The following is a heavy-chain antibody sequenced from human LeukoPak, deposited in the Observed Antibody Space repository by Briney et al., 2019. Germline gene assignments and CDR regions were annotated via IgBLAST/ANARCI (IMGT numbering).Heavy chain of an antibody. D-gene: IGHD3-22*01. CDR1: GGSISSYY. J-gene: IGHJ3*02. V-gene: IGHV4-59*01. CDR2: IYYSGST. Sequence: SETLSLTCTVSGGSISSYYWSWIRQPPGKGLEWIGYIYYSGSTNYNPSLKSRVTISVDTSKNQFSLKLSSVTAADTAVYYCAREVSPTYYYDSSGWDIWGQGTMVTVSS. CDR3: AREVSPTYYYDSSGWDI.